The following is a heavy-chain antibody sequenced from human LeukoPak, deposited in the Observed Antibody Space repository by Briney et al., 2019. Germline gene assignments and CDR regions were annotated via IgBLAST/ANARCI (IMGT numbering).Heavy chain of an antibody. CDR3: AKGYYDSSGYYLLDYYGMDV. D-gene: IGHD3-22*01. V-gene: IGHV3-23*01. CDR1: GFTFSSYV. J-gene: IGHJ6*02. Sequence: PGGSLRLSCAASGFTFSSYVMSWVRQAPGKGLEWVSAISGSGGSTYYADSVKGRFTISRDNSKNTLYLQMNSLRAEDTALYYCAKGYYDSSGYYLLDYYGMDVWGQGTTVTVSS. CDR2: ISGSGGST.